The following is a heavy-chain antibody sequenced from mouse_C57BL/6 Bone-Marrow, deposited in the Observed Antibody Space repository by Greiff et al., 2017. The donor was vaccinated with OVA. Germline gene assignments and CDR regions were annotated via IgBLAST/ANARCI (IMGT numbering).Heavy chain of an antibody. CDR3: ARECRYFDV. CDR1: GFNIKDYY. V-gene: IGHV14-2*01. Sequence: VQLQQPGAELVKPGASVKLSCTASGFNIKDYYMHWVKQRTEQGLEWIGRIDPEDGETKYAPKFPGKATITADTSSNTAYLQLSSLTSEDTAVYYCARECRYFDVWGTGTTVTVSS. CDR2: IDPEDGET. J-gene: IGHJ1*03.